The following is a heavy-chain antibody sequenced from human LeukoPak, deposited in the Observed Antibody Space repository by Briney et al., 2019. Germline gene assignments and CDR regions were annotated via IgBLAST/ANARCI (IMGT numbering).Heavy chain of an antibody. J-gene: IGHJ5*02. V-gene: IGHV4-39*02. Sequence: SETLSLTCTVSGGSISSSSYYWGWIRQPPGKGLEWIGSIYYSGSTYYNPSLKSRVTISVDTSKNQFSLKLRSVTASDTAVYYCAREEAKCSGGSCYTNYWFDPWGQGTLVTVSS. D-gene: IGHD2-15*01. CDR1: GGSISSSSYY. CDR2: IYYSGST. CDR3: AREEAKCSGGSCYTNYWFDP.